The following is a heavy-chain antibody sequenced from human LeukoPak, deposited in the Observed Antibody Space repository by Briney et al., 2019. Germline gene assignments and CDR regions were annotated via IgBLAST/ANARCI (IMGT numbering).Heavy chain of an antibody. CDR3: ARSGYSYVPYYYYGMDV. CDR1: GGSISSGGYY. J-gene: IGHJ6*02. V-gene: IGHV4-31*03. D-gene: IGHD5-18*01. Sequence: SETLSLTCTVSGGSISSGGYYWSWIRQHPGKGLEWIGYIYYSGRTYYNPSLKSRVTISVDTSKNQFSLKLSSVTAADTAVYYCARSGYSYVPYYYYGMDVWGQGTTVTVSS. CDR2: IYYSGRT.